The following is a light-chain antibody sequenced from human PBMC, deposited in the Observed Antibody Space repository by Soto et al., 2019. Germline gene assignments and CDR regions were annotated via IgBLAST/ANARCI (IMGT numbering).Light chain of an antibody. J-gene: IGKJ4*01. CDR1: QSLCNTF. Sequence: EILLTQSPGPLSLSPGDRATLSCRASQSLCNTFLAWYQQKSGQSPRLLIYGASDRATDIPDRVSGGGSGTDFTLTISRLEPEDVAVYFCQQYGRLPLSFGGGTKVEMK. CDR2: GAS. V-gene: IGKV3-20*01. CDR3: QQYGRLPLS.